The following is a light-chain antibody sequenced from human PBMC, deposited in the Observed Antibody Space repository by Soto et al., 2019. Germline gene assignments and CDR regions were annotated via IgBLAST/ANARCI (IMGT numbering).Light chain of an antibody. CDR2: VAS. CDR1: QSIDTY. J-gene: IGKJ1*01. CDR3: QQNQDIPPT. V-gene: IGKV1-39*01. Sequence: DIQMTXSPSSLSASVXXXXTVTCRASQSIDTYLNWYQQRPGQAPKLLIYVASTLQSGVPSRFSGSGSGTHFTLTISSLQPEDFATYYCQQNQDIPPTFGQGTRVERK.